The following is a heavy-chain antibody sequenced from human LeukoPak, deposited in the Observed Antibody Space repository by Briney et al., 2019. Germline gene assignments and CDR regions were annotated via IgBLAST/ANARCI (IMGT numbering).Heavy chain of an antibody. J-gene: IGHJ4*02. Sequence: PGGSLRLSCAVSGITLSNYAMTWGRQAPGEGLEWGAGISGSGGGTNYADSVKGRFTISRDNSKNTLYLQMNNLRVDDTAVYFCAKRGVVIRVILVGFHKEAYYFDSWGQGALVTVSS. D-gene: IGHD3-22*01. CDR3: AKRGVVIRVILVGFHKEAYYFDS. CDR2: ISGSGGGT. CDR1: GITLSNYA. V-gene: IGHV3-23*01.